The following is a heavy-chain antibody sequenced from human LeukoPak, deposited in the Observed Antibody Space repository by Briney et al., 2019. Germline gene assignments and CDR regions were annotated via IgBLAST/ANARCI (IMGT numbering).Heavy chain of an antibody. CDR3: AKEGRIIAVAGHLDY. V-gene: IGHV3-23*01. J-gene: IGHJ4*02. D-gene: IGHD6-19*01. CDR2: ISGSGGTT. Sequence: PGGSLRLSCAASGLTFSSYAMSWVRQAPGKGLEWVSGISGSGGTTYYADSVKGRFTISRHNSKNTLYLQMNSLRAEDTAVYYCAKEGRIIAVAGHLDYWGQGTLVTVSS. CDR1: GLTFSSYA.